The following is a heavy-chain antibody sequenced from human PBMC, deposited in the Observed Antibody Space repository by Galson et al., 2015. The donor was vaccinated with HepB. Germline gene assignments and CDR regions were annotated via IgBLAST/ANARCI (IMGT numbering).Heavy chain of an antibody. V-gene: IGHV1-46*01. Sequence: SVKVSCKASGYTFTSYYMHWVRQAPGQGLEWMGIINPGGGSTSYAQKFQGRVTMTRDTSTSTVYMELSSLRSEDTAVYYCAAQTYGTDAFDIWGQGTMVTVSS. CDR1: GYTFTSYY. CDR3: AAQTYGTDAFDI. D-gene: IGHD1-14*01. CDR2: INPGGGST. J-gene: IGHJ3*02.